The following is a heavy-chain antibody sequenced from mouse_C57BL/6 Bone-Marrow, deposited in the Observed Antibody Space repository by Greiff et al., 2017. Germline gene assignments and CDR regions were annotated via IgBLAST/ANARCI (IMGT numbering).Heavy chain of an antibody. CDR1: GYTFTSYG. CDR3: ARYEWLLPRSAMDD. J-gene: IGHJ4*01. CDR2: IYPRSGNT. D-gene: IGHD2-3*01. V-gene: IGHV1-81*01. Sequence: QVQLQQSGAELARPGASVKLSCKASGYTFTSYGIRWVKQRTGQGLEWIGEIYPRSGNTYYTAKFQGKATLTADTSSSTAYMELRSLTSEYSAVYVCARYEWLLPRSAMDDWGQGTSVTVSS.